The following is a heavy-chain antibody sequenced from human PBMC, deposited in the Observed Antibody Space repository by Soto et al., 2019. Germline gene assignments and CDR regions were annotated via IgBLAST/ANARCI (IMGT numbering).Heavy chain of an antibody. J-gene: IGHJ6*02. CDR2: ISYDGSNK. Sequence: QVQLVESGGGVVQPGRSLRLSCAASRFTFSSYAMHWVRQAPGKGLEWVAVISYDGSNKYYPDSVKGRFTISRDNSKDTLYLQMNSLRADDTAVYYCARVSDKYYDFWSGFYRYGMDVWGQGTTVTVSS. V-gene: IGHV3-30-3*01. CDR1: RFTFSSYA. D-gene: IGHD3-3*01. CDR3: ARVSDKYYDFWSGFYRYGMDV.